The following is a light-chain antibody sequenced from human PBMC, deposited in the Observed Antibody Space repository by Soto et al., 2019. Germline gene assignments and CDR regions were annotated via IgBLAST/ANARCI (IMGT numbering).Light chain of an antibody. CDR3: QQYGSSPLT. V-gene: IGKV3-20*01. CDR1: QSVSSN. J-gene: IGKJ4*01. Sequence: EVVMRQSPATLSVSPGEGATLSCRASQSVSSNLAWYQQKPGLAPRLLIYGASSRATGIPDRFSGSGSGTDFTLTISRLEPEDFAVYYCQQYGSSPLTFGGGTKVDIK. CDR2: GAS.